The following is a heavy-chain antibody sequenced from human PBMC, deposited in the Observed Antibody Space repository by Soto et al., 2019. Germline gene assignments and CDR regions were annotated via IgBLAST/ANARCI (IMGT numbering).Heavy chain of an antibody. Sequence: EVQLLESGGGLVQSGGSLRLSCAASGFTFSSYAMTWVRQAPGKGLEWVSGISSSGGSTNYADSVKGRFTVSRDNSKNTLYRQMNSLRAEDTAVYYCAKSLYPGIAVAGTYWGQGTLVTVSS. J-gene: IGHJ4*02. CDR2: ISSSGGST. V-gene: IGHV3-23*01. CDR3: AKSLYPGIAVAGTY. CDR1: GFTFSSYA. D-gene: IGHD6-19*01.